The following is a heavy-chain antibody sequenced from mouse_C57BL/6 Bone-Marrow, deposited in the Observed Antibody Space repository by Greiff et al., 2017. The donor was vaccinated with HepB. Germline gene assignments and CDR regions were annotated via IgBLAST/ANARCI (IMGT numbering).Heavy chain of an antibody. CDR1: GYTFTDYY. V-gene: IGHV1-26*01. D-gene: IGHD1-1*01. Sequence: VQLQQSGPELVKPGASVKISCKASGYTFTDYYMNWVKQSHGKSLEWIGDINPNNGGTSYNQKFKGKATLTVDKSSSTAYMELRSLTSEDSAVYYCAWRLYYYGSSYFDYWGQGTTLTVAS. CDR2: INPNNGGT. J-gene: IGHJ2*01. CDR3: AWRLYYYGSSYFDY.